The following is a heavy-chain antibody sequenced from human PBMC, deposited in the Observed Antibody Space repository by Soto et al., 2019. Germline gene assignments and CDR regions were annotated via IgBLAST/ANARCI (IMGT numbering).Heavy chain of an antibody. CDR1: GFALNIFW. J-gene: IGHJ1*01. Sequence: EVHLVESGGGLVQPGDSLSLSCAASGFALNIFWMSWIRQAPGKGLEWVANMNQDGSEKYYVDSVKGRFRISRDNAKNSVYLQMDGLSVEETAVYYCARDGPTTLLGQSYQFWGQGTLVTVSA. V-gene: IGHV3-7*01. CDR2: MNQDGSEK. D-gene: IGHD1-1*01. CDR3: ARDGPTTLLGQSYQF.